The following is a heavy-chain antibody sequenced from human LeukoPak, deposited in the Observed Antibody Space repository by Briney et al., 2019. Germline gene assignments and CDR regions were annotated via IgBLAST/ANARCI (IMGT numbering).Heavy chain of an antibody. CDR3: ARAVLDISTGWYYFDY. V-gene: IGHV4-39*01. CDR1: GGSISSSSYY. D-gene: IGHD3-9*01. Sequence: SETLSLTCTVSGGSISSSSYYWGWIRQPPGKGLEWIGSIYYSGSTYYNPSLKSRVTISVDTSKNQFSLKLSSVTAADTAVYYCARAVLDISTGWYYFDYWGQGTLVTVSS. CDR2: IYYSGST. J-gene: IGHJ4*02.